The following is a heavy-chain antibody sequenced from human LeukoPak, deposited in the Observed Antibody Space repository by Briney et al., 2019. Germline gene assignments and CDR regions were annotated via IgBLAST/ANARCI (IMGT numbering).Heavy chain of an antibody. CDR1: GFTFSDYY. J-gene: IGHJ6*04. D-gene: IGHD2-2*01. CDR2: ISSSSSYT. CDR3: AREGRYRNRGNPVVPAAMSFGYYYGMDV. V-gene: IGHV3-11*06. Sequence: GGSLRLSCAASGFTFSDYYMSWIRQAPGKGLEWVSYISSSSSYTNYADSVKGRFTISRDNAKNSLYLQMNSLRAEDTAVYYCAREGRYRNRGNPVVPAAMSFGYYYGMDVWGKGTTVTVSS.